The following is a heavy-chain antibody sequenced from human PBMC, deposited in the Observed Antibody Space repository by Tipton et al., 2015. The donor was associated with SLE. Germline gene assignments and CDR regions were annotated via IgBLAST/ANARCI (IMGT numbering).Heavy chain of an antibody. CDR3: ARQDIVVVVAATRGAFDI. CDR2: ISAYNGNT. J-gene: IGHJ3*02. Sequence: QSGAEVKKPGASVKVSCKASGYTFTSYGISWVRQAPGQGLEWMGWISAYNGNTNYAQKLQGRVTMTTDTSTSTAYMELRSLRSDDTAVYYCARQDIVVVVAATRGAFDIWGQGTMVTVSS. D-gene: IGHD2-15*01. V-gene: IGHV1-18*01. CDR1: GYTFTSYG.